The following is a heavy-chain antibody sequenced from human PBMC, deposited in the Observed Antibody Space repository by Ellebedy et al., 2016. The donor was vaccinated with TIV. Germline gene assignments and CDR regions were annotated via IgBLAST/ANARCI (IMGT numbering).Heavy chain of an antibody. J-gene: IGHJ5*02. CDR1: GYSISSGYY. CDR2: IYYSGST. CDR3: ARVKRQQLVTP. Sequence: SETLSLXCTVSGYSISSGYYWSWIRQPPGKGLEWFGYIYYSGSTNYNPSLKSRVTISVDTSKNQFSLKLSSVTAADTAVYYCARVKRQQLVTPWGQGTLVTVSS. D-gene: IGHD6-13*01. V-gene: IGHV4-61*01.